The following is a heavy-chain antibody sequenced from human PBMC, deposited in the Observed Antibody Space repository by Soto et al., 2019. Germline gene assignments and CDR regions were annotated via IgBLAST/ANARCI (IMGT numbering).Heavy chain of an antibody. V-gene: IGHV3-21*01. CDR3: VREGNATLLRKNWIDS. CDR2: ITADSDYI. Sequence: GGSLRLSCAASGFTFSTYDMHWVRQAPGEGLEWVSSITADSDYIYYADSVKGRFSISRDNAKNSLYLQMYRLRAEDTAVYHCVREGNATLLRKNWIDSWGQGALVTVSS. D-gene: IGHD1-1*01. J-gene: IGHJ5*01. CDR1: GFTFSTYD.